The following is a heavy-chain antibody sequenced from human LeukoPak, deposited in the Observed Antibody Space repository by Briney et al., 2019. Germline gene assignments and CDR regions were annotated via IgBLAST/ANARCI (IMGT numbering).Heavy chain of an antibody. CDR2: INPNSGGT. J-gene: IGHJ4*02. Sequence: ASVKVSCKASGYTFTGYYVHWVRQAPGQGLEWMGWINPNSGGTNYAQKFQGRVTMTRDTSISTAYMELSRLRSDDTAVYYCAREVTIVRGVIIGFDYWGQGTLVTVSS. CDR1: GYTFTGYY. D-gene: IGHD3-10*01. CDR3: AREVTIVRGVIIGFDY. V-gene: IGHV1-2*02.